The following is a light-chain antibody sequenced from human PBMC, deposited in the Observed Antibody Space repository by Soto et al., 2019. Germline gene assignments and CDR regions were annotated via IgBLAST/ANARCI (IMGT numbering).Light chain of an antibody. V-gene: IGKV1-5*03. CDR3: QHYNSYSRT. CDR1: QSISSW. J-gene: IGKJ1*01. CDR2: KAS. Sequence: DIQLTQSPSTLSASIGDRVTITSRASQSISSWLAWYQQKPGKAPKLLIYKASSLESWVSSRFSGSGSGTEFTLTISSLQSDDFATYYCQHYNSYSRTFGQGTKVDIK.